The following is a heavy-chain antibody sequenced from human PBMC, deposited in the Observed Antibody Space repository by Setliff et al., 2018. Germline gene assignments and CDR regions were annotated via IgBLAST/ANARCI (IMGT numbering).Heavy chain of an antibody. CDR2: IYTSWST. D-gene: IGHD1-1*01. Sequence: PSETLSLTCTVSGDSISSRRIYWGWFRQPAGKELEWIGHIYTSWSTIYNPSLKSRLTISLDTSKNQFSLNLSSVTAADTAVYYCATTGTYRYFDYWGQGILVTVSS. CDR3: ATTGTYRYFDY. J-gene: IGHJ4*02. CDR1: GDSISSRRIY. V-gene: IGHV4-61*09.